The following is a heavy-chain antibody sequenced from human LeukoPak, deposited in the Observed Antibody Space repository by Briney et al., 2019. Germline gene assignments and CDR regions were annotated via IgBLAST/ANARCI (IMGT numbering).Heavy chain of an antibody. V-gene: IGHV4-38-2*02. CDR1: NYSISTDYY. D-gene: IGHD3-16*02. Sequence: PSETLSLTCTVSNYSISTDYYWGWIRQPPGKGLVWIGTMYHSGSTYYNPSLKSRVTISVDTSKNQFSLKLSSVTAADTAVYYCARYDVWGSYRAFDYWGQGTLVTVSS. CDR2: MYHSGST. J-gene: IGHJ4*02. CDR3: ARYDVWGSYRAFDY.